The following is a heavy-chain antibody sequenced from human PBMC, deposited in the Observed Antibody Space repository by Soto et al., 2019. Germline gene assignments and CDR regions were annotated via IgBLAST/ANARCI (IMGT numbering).Heavy chain of an antibody. CDR1: GYTFTSYG. CDR3: AIDRPIFRLWLFIDY. V-gene: IGHV1-18*04. J-gene: IGHJ4*02. D-gene: IGHD3-22*01. CDR2: ISAYNGNT. Sequence: QVQLVQSGAEVKKPGASVKVSCKASGYTFTSYGISWVRQAPGQGLEWMGWISAYNGNTNYAQKRQGRVTMTTDTSTSTAYMEMRSLRSDDTAVYYCAIDRPIFRLWLFIDYWGQGTLVTVSS.